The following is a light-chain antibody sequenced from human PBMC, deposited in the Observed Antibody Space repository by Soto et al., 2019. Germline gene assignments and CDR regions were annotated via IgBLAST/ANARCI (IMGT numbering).Light chain of an antibody. V-gene: IGLV2-8*01. Sequence: QSALTQPPSASGSPGQSVTISCTGTKNDIGVYDFVSWYQHHPGKAPRLIIYEGVQRPSGVPDRFSGSKSGNTASLTVSGLQAADEADYFCKSYAGSNTDVFGSGTKLTVL. CDR2: EGV. J-gene: IGLJ1*01. CDR3: KSYAGSNTDV. CDR1: KNDIGVYDF.